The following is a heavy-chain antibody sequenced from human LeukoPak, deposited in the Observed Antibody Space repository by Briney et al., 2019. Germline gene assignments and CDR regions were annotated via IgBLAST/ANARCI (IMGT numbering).Heavy chain of an antibody. CDR3: AKQPRSSSYY. V-gene: IGHV3-23*01. D-gene: IGHD3-22*01. CDR1: GFTFSNFA. CDR2: ISSFVGST. J-gene: IGHJ4*02. Sequence: PGASLRLSCVASGFTFSNFAMSWVGQVPGKGLEWVSTISSFVGSTYYADSVKGRFTISRDNSKNTVYLQMNSLRDEDTAIYYCAKQPRSSSYYWGQGTLVTVSS.